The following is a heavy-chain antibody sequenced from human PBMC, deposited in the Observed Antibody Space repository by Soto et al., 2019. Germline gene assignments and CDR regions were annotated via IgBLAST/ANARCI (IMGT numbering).Heavy chain of an antibody. D-gene: IGHD2-2*01. CDR1: GFTFSNAW. CDR2: IKSKTDGGTT. V-gene: IGHV3-15*07. Sequence: EVQLVESGGGLVKPGGSLRLSCAASGFTFSNAWMNWVRQAPGKGLEWVGRIKSKTDGGTTDYAAPVKGRFTISRDDSKNTLYLQMNSLKTEDTDVYYCTTGWYCISPSCSHYGMDVWGQGTTVTVSS. CDR3: TTGWYCISPSCSHYGMDV. J-gene: IGHJ6*02.